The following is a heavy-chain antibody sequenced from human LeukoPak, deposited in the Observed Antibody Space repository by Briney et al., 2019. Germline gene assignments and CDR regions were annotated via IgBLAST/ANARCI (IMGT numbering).Heavy chain of an antibody. CDR1: GYTFTSNY. CDR2: IYPRDGST. Sequence: ASVKVSCKASGYTFTSNYIHWVRQAPGQGLEWMGMIYPRDGSTSYAQKFQGRVTVTRDTSTSTVHMELSGLRSEDTAVYYCARDQGRVYYYYGMDVWGQGTTVTVSS. V-gene: IGHV1-46*01. J-gene: IGHJ6*02. CDR3: ARDQGRVYYYYGMDV.